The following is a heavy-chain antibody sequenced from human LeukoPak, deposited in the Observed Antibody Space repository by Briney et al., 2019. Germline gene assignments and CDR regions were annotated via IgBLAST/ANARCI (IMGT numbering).Heavy chain of an antibody. Sequence: PSETLSLTCAVYGGSFNSYYWTWVRQTPGKGLEWIGEISHTGDIINYKSSLKSRVTISVDSSKKQFSLRLTSVTAADTGVYYCARVPDITARPCDSWGPGTRVTVS. V-gene: IGHV4-34*01. CDR1: GGSFNSYY. CDR3: ARVPDITARPCDS. CDR2: ISHTGDII. D-gene: IGHD1-1*01. J-gene: IGHJ4*02.